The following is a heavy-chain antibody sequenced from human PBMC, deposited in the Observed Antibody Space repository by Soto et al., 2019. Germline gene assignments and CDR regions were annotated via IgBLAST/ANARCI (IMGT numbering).Heavy chain of an antibody. CDR2: ISGGGDTT. J-gene: IGHJ4*02. D-gene: IGHD3-10*01. CDR1: GFTFNNYA. Sequence: EVQLLESGGGLVQPGGSLRLSCAPSGFTFNNYAMTWIRQAPGKGLEWVSAISGGGDTTSYADSVKGRFTVSRDGSKNTLYLQTSSLRAEDTALYYCAKGRGGSGSLTPRVDFWGQGTLVTVSS. V-gene: IGHV3-23*01. CDR3: AKGRGGSGSLTPRVDF.